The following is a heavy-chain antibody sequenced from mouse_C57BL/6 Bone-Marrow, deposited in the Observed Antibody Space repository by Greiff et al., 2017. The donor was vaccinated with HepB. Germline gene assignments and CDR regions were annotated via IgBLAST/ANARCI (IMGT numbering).Heavy chain of an antibody. Sequence: VHVKQSGAELVRPGASVKLSCTASGFNIKDDYMHWVKQRPEQGLEWIGWIDPENGDTEYASKFQGKATITADTSSNTAYLQLSSLTSEDTAVYYCTRFTTVVARAMDYWGQGTSVTVSS. CDR1: GFNIKDDY. CDR3: TRFTTVVARAMDY. J-gene: IGHJ4*01. CDR2: IDPENGDT. D-gene: IGHD1-1*01. V-gene: IGHV14-4*01.